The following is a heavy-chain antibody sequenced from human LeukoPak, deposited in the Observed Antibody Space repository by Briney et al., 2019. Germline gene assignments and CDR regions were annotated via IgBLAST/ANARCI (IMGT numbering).Heavy chain of an antibody. CDR1: GGSISSYY. V-gene: IGHV4-59*01. CDR2: IYYSGST. Sequence: SETLSLTCTVSGGSISSYYWSWIRQPPGKGLEWIGYIYYSGSTNYNPSLKSRVTISVDTSKNQFSLKLSSVTAADTAVYYCARSATLVYYDFWSGYLDYYYYMDVWGKGTTVTVSS. D-gene: IGHD3-3*01. J-gene: IGHJ6*03. CDR3: ARSATLVYYDFWSGYLDYYYYMDV.